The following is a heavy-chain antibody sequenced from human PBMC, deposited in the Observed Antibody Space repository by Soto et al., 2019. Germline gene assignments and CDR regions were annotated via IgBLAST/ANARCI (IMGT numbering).Heavy chain of an antibody. V-gene: IGHV1-46*01. J-gene: IGHJ4*02. Sequence: ASVKVSCKASGYTFTSYYIHWVRQAPGQGHEWMGIINPSGGSTCYAQKFQGSVNMTRDTSTSTVYMELSSLRSEDTAVYYCARDRRDSSGYSPFDYWGQGTLVTVSS. CDR1: GYTFTSYY. CDR2: INPSGGST. D-gene: IGHD3-22*01. CDR3: ARDRRDSSGYSPFDY.